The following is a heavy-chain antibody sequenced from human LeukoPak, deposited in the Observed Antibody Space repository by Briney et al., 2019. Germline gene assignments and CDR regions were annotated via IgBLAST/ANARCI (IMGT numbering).Heavy chain of an antibody. D-gene: IGHD3-3*01. CDR1: GFTFDDYA. V-gene: IGHV3-43*02. CDR3: AKDNLDYDFWSGSQGDWFDP. CDR2: ISGDGGST. J-gene: IGHJ5*02. Sequence: GGSLRLACAASGFTFDDYAMHWVRQAPGKGLEWVSLISGDGGSTYYADSVKGRFTISRDNSKNSPYLQMNSLRTEDTALYYCAKDNLDYDFWSGSQGDWFDPWGQGTLVTVSS.